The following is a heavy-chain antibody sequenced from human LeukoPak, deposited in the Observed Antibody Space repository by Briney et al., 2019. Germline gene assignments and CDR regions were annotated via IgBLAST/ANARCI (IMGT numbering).Heavy chain of an antibody. D-gene: IGHD4-17*01. Sequence: SETLSLTCAVSGYSISSGYYWGWIRQPPGKGPEWIGSIYHSGSTYYNPSLKSRVTISVDTSKNQFSLKLSSVTAADTAVYYCARHRGFDYGDYELDYWGQETLVTVSS. CDR1: GYSISSGYY. CDR2: IYHSGST. J-gene: IGHJ4*02. CDR3: ARHRGFDYGDYELDY. V-gene: IGHV4-38-2*01.